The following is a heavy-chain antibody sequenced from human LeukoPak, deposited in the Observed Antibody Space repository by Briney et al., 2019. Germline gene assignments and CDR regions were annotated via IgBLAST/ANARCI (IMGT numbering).Heavy chain of an antibody. CDR2: IYYSGST. J-gene: IGHJ4*02. Sequence: PSETLSLACTVSGGSISSGGYYWRWIRQHPGKGLEWIGYIYYSGSTYYNPSLKSRVTISVDTSKNQFSLKLSSVTAADTAVYYCAREDYGGNSGDYWGQGTLVTVSS. V-gene: IGHV4-31*03. CDR3: AREDYGGNSGDY. CDR1: GGSISSGGYY. D-gene: IGHD4-23*01.